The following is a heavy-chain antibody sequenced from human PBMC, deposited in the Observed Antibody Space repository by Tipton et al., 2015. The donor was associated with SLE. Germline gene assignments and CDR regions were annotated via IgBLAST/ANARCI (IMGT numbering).Heavy chain of an antibody. CDR3: ARGIRIVGATHDAFDI. Sequence: TLSLTCTVSGGSISSGSYYWSWIRPPAGKGLEWIGHIYTSGSTNYNPSLKSRVTISVDTSKNQFSLKLSSVTAADTAVYYCARGIRIVGATHDAFDIWGQGTMVTVSS. CDR2: IYTSGST. CDR1: GGSISSGSYY. D-gene: IGHD1-26*01. V-gene: IGHV4-61*09. J-gene: IGHJ3*02.